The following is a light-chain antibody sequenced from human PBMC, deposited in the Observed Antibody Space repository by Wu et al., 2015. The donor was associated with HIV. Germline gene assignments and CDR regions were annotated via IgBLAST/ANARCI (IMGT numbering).Light chain of an antibody. CDR1: ETVGLS. CDR3: QQRGGWPLT. CDR2: DTS. Sequence: EILLTQSPATLSLSPGERVTLSCRASETVGLSLAWYQQRPGQAPRLLIYDTSDRAPDVPARFTGGGSGTDFALIISSLQPEDFVIYYCQQRGGWPLTFGGGTKVEIK. J-gene: IGKJ4*01. V-gene: IGKV3-11*01.